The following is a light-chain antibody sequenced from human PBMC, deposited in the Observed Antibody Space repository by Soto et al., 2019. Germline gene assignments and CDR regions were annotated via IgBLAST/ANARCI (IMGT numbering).Light chain of an antibody. CDR3: QQYNNWPET. CDR2: DAS. Sequence: EIVMTQSPATLSVSPGERATLSCRASQSVSSNLAWYQQKPGQAPRLLIYDASTRASGIPAGFSGSGSGTEFTLTISSLQSEDFAAYFCQQYNNWPETFGQGTKVDIK. CDR1: QSVSSN. V-gene: IGKV3-15*01. J-gene: IGKJ1*01.